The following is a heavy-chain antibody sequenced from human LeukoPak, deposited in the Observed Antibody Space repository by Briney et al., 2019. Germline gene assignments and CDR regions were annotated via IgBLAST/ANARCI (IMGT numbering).Heavy chain of an antibody. D-gene: IGHD1-26*01. V-gene: IGHV3-13*01. Sequence: GGSLRLSCAASGFTFSSYDMHWVRHATGKGLEWVSAIGTAGDTYYPGSVRGRFTISRENAKNSLYLQMNSLSAGDTAVYYCARSVSGSYSGFDYWGQGTLVTVSS. CDR3: ARSVSGSYSGFDY. CDR1: GFTFSSYD. J-gene: IGHJ4*02. CDR2: IGTAGDT.